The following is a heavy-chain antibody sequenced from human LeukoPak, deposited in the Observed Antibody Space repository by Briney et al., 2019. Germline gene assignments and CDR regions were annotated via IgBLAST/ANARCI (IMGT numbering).Heavy chain of an antibody. Sequence: GRSLRLSCAAAGFTFSSYAMHWVRQAPGKGLEWVTVISNDGSNKYYADSVKGRFTISRDNSKNTLYLQMNSLRAEDTAVYYCARDHMSSGWGIRFDFWGRGTLVTVSS. CDR2: ISNDGSNK. V-gene: IGHV3-30*04. J-gene: IGHJ4*02. CDR3: ARDHMSSGWGIRFDF. D-gene: IGHD6-19*01. CDR1: GFTFSSYA.